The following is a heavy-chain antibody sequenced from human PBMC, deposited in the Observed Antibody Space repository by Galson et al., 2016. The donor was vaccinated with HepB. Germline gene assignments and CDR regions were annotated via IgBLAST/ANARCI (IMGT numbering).Heavy chain of an antibody. CDR2: IKQDGTKK. CDR3: ERDFLFAHDL. Sequence: SLRLSCAASGFTFTGYWMNWVRQAPGKGLEWVANIKQDGTKKNYVDSVEGRFTISRDNAKNSLYLQMHSLRAEDTAVYYCERDFLFAHDLWGPGTLVTVPS. V-gene: IGHV3-7*03. J-gene: IGHJ5*02. CDR1: GFTFTGYW. D-gene: IGHD3-3*01.